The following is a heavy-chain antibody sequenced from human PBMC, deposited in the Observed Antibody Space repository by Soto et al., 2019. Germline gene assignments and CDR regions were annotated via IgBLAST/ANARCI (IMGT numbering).Heavy chain of an antibody. J-gene: IGHJ6*02. CDR3: ARDRGHLLTGPNHYYGMDV. CDR2: IIPIFGTA. V-gene: IGHV1-69*12. Sequence: QVQLVQSGAEVKKPGSSVKVSCKASGGTFSSYAISWVRQAPGQGLEWMGGIIPIFGTANYAQKFQGRVTITADESTSTAYMELRSLRSEDTAVYYCARDRGHLLTGPNHYYGMDVWGQGTTVTVSS. CDR1: GGTFSSYA. D-gene: IGHD3-9*01.